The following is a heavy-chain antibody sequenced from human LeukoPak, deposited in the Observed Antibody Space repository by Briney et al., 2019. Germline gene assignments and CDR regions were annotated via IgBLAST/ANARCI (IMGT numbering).Heavy chain of an antibody. V-gene: IGHV3-30-3*01. CDR1: GFTFRKAW. J-gene: IGHJ4*02. CDR3: ARGDSSSWHYFDY. CDR2: ISYDGSNK. Sequence: GGSLRLSCAASGFTFRKAWMSWVRQAPGKGLEWVAVISYDGSNKYYADSVKGRFTISRDNSKNTLYLQMNSLRAEDTAVYYCARGDSSSWHYFDYWGQGTLVTVSS. D-gene: IGHD6-13*01.